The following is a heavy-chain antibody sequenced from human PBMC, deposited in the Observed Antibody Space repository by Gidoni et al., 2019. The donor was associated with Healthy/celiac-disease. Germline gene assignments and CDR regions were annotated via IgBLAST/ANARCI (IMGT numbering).Heavy chain of an antibody. Sequence: QVQLVQSGAEVKKPGSSVKVSCKASGGTFSSYALSWVRQAPGQGLEWMGGIIPIFGTANYAQKFQGRVTITADKSTSTAYMELSSLRSEDTAVYYCARSPVTGVRRQTPHFDYWGQGTLVTVSS. CDR3: ARSPVTGVRRQTPHFDY. V-gene: IGHV1-69*06. CDR2: IIPIFGTA. D-gene: IGHD7-27*01. CDR1: GGTFSSYA. J-gene: IGHJ4*02.